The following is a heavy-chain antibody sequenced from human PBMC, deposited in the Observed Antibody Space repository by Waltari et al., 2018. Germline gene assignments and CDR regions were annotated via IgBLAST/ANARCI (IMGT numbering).Heavy chain of an antibody. V-gene: IGHV1-8*03. J-gene: IGHJ6*02. CDR2: MNHNSGNT. D-gene: IGHD6-19*01. Sequence: QVQLVQSGAEVKKPGASVKVSCKASGYTFTSYDINWVRQSTGQGLEGMGWMNHNSGNTGYAQQFQGRVTSTRNTSRRPAYMELSSLGSADTAMYYCARVYSSGFYYYYYGMDVWGQGTTVTVSS. CDR1: GYTFTSYD. CDR3: ARVYSSGFYYYYYGMDV.